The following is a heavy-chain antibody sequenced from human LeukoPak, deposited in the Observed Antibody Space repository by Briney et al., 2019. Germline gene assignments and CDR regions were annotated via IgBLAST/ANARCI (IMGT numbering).Heavy chain of an antibody. CDR2: INPSGGST. Sequence: ASVKVSCKASGYTFTSYGISWVRQAPGQGLEWMGLINPSGGSTNYAQKFQGRVTMTRDTSTSTVYMELSSLRSEDTAVYYCARGPSITMVRGGQWYYYMDVWGKGTTVTISS. CDR3: ARGPSITMVRGGQWYYYMDV. D-gene: IGHD3-10*01. J-gene: IGHJ6*03. V-gene: IGHV1-46*01. CDR1: GYTFTSYG.